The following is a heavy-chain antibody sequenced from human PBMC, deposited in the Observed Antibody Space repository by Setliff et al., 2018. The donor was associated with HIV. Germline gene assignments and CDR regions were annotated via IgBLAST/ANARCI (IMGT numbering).Heavy chain of an antibody. Sequence: PGGSLRLSCAASGFAFSSQAMSWVRQAPGKGLDWVSVISESGYSADSVKGRFTISRDNSKNMLYLQMNSLRDEDTAVYYCAKVFLFGIDVFDIWGQGTMVTVSS. CDR2: ISESG. CDR3: AKVFLFGIDVFDI. CDR1: GFAFSSQA. J-gene: IGHJ3*02. V-gene: IGHV3-23*01. D-gene: IGHD3-16*01.